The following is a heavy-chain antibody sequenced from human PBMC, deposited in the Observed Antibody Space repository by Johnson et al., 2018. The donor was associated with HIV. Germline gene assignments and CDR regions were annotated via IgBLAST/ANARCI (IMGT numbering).Heavy chain of an antibody. Sequence: VQLVESGGGLVRPGGSLRLSCVASGFSFIDYAMIWVRQAPGKGLEWVSFISGGEDDTYYADSVKGRFTISRDNYKTTLYLQMNSLRDEETAVYYCANSLLLDAFNIWGQGTMVTVSS. V-gene: IGHV3-23*04. CDR2: ISGGEDDT. CDR3: ANSLLLDAFNI. CDR1: GFSFIDYA. J-gene: IGHJ3*02.